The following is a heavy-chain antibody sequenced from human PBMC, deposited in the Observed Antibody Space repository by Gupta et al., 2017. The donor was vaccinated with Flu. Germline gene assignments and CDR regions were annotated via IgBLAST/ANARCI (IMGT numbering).Heavy chain of an antibody. CDR1: GYTFTSYG. CDR3: TILTHCDGGVCYSYDY. Sequence: QVQLVQSGAEVKKPGASVKVSCKTSGYTFTSYGISWVRQAPGQGLEWMGWISAYNGNTLYAQKLQGRITMTTDTSASTAYMELRSLRGDDTAVYYCTILTHCDGGVCYSYDYWGQGTLVTVSS. CDR2: ISAYNGNT. D-gene: IGHD2-21*01. V-gene: IGHV1-18*01. J-gene: IGHJ4*02.